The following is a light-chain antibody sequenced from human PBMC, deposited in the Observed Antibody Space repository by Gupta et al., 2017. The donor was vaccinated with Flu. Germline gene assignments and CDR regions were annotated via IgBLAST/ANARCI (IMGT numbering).Light chain of an antibody. CDR3: QAWDSTTGV. Sequence: SPGQTASITCSGDNLGDKFVCWYQQRPGQSPVLVIYQDNKRPAGVPGRFSGSNSGNTATLTISGTQSMDEGDYYCQAWDSTTGVFGGGTMLTVL. J-gene: IGLJ3*02. CDR1: NLGDKF. V-gene: IGLV3-1*01. CDR2: QDN.